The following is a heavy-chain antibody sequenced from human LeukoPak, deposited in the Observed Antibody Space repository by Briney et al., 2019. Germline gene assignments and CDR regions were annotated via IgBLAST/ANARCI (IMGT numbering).Heavy chain of an antibody. CDR3: VRWKFYDSGGSYGIDV. CDR2: ISYDGSNK. J-gene: IGHJ6*02. CDR1: GFTFSSYA. D-gene: IGHD3-22*01. V-gene: IGHV3-30*07. Sequence: PGRSLRLSCAASGFTFSSYAMHWVRQAPGKGLEWVAVISYDGSNKYYADSVKGRFTISRDNSKNTLYLQMNSLRVEDTAVYYCVRWKFYDSGGSYGIDVWGRGTTVTVSS.